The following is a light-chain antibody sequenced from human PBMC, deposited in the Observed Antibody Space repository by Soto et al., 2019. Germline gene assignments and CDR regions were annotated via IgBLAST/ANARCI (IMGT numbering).Light chain of an antibody. J-gene: IGLJ1*01. Sequence: QSALTQPASVSGSPGQSITFSCTGTSSDIGGYNYVSWYQQHPGKAPKLMIYEVSNRPSGVSDRFSGSKSGNTASLTISGLQAEDEADYDCTSYTSSTTNYVFGTGTQLTVL. CDR1: SSDIGGYNY. V-gene: IGLV2-14*01. CDR3: TSYTSSTTNYV. CDR2: EVS.